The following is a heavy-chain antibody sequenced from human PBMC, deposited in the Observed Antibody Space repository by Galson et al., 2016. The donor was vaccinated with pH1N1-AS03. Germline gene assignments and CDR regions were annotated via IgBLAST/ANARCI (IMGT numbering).Heavy chain of an antibody. D-gene: IGHD7-27*01. CDR3: ATGLGWTADD. CDR1: GGSISDYY. Sequence: ETLSLTCAVSGGSISDYYLSWIRQPPGKGLEWIGHIHHSGTTNYNPSLKGRVTISVDTSKKQFSLKMTSVTAADAAVYYCATGLGWTADDWGQGTLVTVSS. J-gene: IGHJ4*02. V-gene: IGHV4-59*01. CDR2: IHHSGTT.